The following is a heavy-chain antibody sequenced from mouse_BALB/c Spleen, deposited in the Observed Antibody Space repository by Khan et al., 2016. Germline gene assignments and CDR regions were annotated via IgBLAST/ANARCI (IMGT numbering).Heavy chain of an antibody. V-gene: IGHV9-3-1*01. Sequence: QIQLVQSGPELKKPGETVKISCKASGYTFTNYGMNWVKQAPGKGLKWMAWINTYTGEPTSADDFKGRFAFSLETSAGTAYLQINNLKNEDTATYFCARDGKRPFAYGGQGTLVTVSA. CDR2: INTYTGEP. J-gene: IGHJ3*01. CDR3: ARDGKRPFAY. CDR1: GYTFTNYG. D-gene: IGHD1-1*01.